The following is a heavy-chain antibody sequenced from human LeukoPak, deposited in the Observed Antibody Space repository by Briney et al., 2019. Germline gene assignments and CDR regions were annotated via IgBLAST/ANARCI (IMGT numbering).Heavy chain of an antibody. V-gene: IGHV1-69*05. CDR3: AREHYIAAHRAFDI. D-gene: IGHD6-6*01. CDR2: IIPIFGTA. CDR1: GYTFTSYA. Sequence: GASVKVSCKASGYTFTSYAISWVRQAPGQGLEWMEMIIPIFGTANYAQKFQGRVTITTDESTSTAYMELSSLRSEDTAVYYCAREHYIAAHRAFDIWGQGTMVTVSS. J-gene: IGHJ3*02.